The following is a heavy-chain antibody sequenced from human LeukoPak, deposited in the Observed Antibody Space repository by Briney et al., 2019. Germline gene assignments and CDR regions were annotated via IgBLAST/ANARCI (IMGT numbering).Heavy chain of an antibody. CDR3: ARHGLGYLTTVTTFRSNWFDP. J-gene: IGHJ5*02. D-gene: IGHD4-17*01. CDR1: GGSISSYY. CDR2: IYYSGST. V-gene: IGHV4-59*08. Sequence: PSETLSLTCTVSGGSISSYYWSWIRQPPGKGLEWIGDIYYSGSTNYNPSLKSRVTISVDTSKNQFSLKLSSVTAADTAVYYCARHGLGYLTTVTTFRSNWFDPWGQGTLVTVSS.